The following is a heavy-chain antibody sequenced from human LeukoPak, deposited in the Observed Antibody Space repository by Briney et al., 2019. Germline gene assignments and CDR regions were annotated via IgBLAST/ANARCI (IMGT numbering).Heavy chain of an antibody. Sequence: ASVKVSCKASGYTFTGYYIHWVRQAPGQGLEYMGWINPNSGGTNYAQKFQGRVTMTRDTSISTAYMEQSRLRSDDTAVYYCARDLYQWLPSTRPRDYYYYMDVWGEGTTVTVSS. CDR1: GYTFTGYY. CDR2: INPNSGGT. D-gene: IGHD6-19*01. V-gene: IGHV1-2*02. CDR3: ARDLYQWLPSTRPRDYYYYMDV. J-gene: IGHJ6*03.